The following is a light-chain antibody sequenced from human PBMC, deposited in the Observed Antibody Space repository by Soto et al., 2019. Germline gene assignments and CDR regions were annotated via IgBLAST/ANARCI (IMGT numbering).Light chain of an antibody. CDR3: CSYAGSYV. CDR2: DVT. CDR1: SSDVGGYNY. Sequence: QSALTQPRSVSGSPGQSVTISCTGTSSDVGGYNYVSWYQQHPGKAPKLMIYDVTKRPSGVPDRFSASKSGNTASLTISGLQAGDEADYYCCSYAGSYVFGTGTKLTV. J-gene: IGLJ1*01. V-gene: IGLV2-11*01.